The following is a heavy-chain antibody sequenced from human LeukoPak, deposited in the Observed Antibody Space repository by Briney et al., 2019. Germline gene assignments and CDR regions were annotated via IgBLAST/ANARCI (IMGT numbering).Heavy chain of an antibody. CDR2: ISYDGSNK. J-gene: IGHJ4*02. V-gene: IGHV3-30*18. CDR3: AKDLSKELLYRRGKYYFDY. CDR1: GFTFSSYG. Sequence: GGSLRLSCAASGFTFSSYGMHWVRQAPGKGLEWVAVISYDGSNKYYADSVKGRFTISRDNSKNTLYLQMNSLRAEDTAVYYCAKDLSKELLYRRGKYYFDYWGQGTLVTVSS. D-gene: IGHD2-8*01.